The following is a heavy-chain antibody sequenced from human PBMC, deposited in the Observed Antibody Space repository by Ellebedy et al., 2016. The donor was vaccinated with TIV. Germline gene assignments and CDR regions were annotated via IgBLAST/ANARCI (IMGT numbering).Heavy chain of an antibody. CDR2: INPSGGST. J-gene: IGHJ6*02. V-gene: IGHV1-46*01. CDR3: ARSSIAARLGYYYYGMDV. Sequence: ASVKVSXKASGYTFTSYGISWVRQAPGQGLEWMGIINPSGGSTSYAQKFQGRVTMTRDTSTSTVYMELSSLRSEDTAVYYCARSSIAARLGYYYYGMDVWGQGTTVTVSS. CDR1: GYTFTSYG. D-gene: IGHD6-6*01.